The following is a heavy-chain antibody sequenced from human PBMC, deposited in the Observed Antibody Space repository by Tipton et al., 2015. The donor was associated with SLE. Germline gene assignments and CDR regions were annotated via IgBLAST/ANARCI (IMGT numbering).Heavy chain of an antibody. D-gene: IGHD3-22*01. CDR2: ISTSSTYI. CDR1: GFPFSDLA. J-gene: IGHJ4*02. V-gene: IGHV3-21*03. Sequence: GSLRLSCTTSGFPFSDLAMTWVRQAPGKGLEWVSSISTSSTYIHYADSVKGRFTISRDNAKNSLYLQMNSLRAEDTAVYYCARAGYYSDSSGYFLPDYWGQGTLVTVSS. CDR3: ARAGYYSDSSGYFLPDY.